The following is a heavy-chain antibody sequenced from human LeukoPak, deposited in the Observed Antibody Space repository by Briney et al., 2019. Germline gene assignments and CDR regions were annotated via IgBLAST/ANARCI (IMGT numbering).Heavy chain of an antibody. V-gene: IGHV3-30*18. CDR1: GITFNNYA. D-gene: IGHD6-25*01. Sequence: GRSLTLSCKVSGITFNNYAFHWVRQAPGKGLEWVAAISFDGKDRNYADSVKGRFSISRDNSKNTVSIQIDSLRGEDTALYYCAKDGSEKIAAATYHHSGMDVWGQGITVTVS. CDR3: AKDGSEKIAAATYHHSGMDV. J-gene: IGHJ6*02. CDR2: ISFDGKDR.